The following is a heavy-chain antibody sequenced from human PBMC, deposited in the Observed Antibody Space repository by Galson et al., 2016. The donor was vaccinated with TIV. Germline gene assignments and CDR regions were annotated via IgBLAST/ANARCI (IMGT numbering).Heavy chain of an antibody. CDR3: ARDRVVDATYYYYYYGMDV. CDR1: GLSVSINY. V-gene: IGHV3-66*02. D-gene: IGHD2-15*01. Sequence: SLRLSCAASGLSVSINYMTWVRQAPGKGLEWVSLISDGGKTYYSDSVKGRFTVSRDNSKNTLYLQTNSLRVEDTAVYYCARDRVVDATYYYYYYGMDVWGQGTAVTVSS. CDR2: ISDGGKT. J-gene: IGHJ6*02.